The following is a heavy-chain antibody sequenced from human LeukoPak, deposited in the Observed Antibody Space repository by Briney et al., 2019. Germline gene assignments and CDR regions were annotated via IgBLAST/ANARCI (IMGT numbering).Heavy chain of an antibody. V-gene: IGHV3-7*01. CDR2: IKQDGSEK. J-gene: IGHJ5*02. Sequence: GGSLRLSCAASGFTFSSYWTSWVRQAPGKGLEWVANIKQDGSEKHYVDSVKGRFTISRDNAKNSLYLQMNSLRAEDTAVYYCARAAGVAAATWGQGTLVTVSS. CDR1: GFTFSSYW. CDR3: ARAAGVAAAT. D-gene: IGHD6-13*01.